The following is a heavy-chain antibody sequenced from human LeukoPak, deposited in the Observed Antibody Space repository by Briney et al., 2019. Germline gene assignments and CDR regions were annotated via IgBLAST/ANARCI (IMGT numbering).Heavy chain of an antibody. CDR3: ARDWTYYYDSSGYYRASDI. V-gene: IGHV3-11*06. D-gene: IGHD3-22*01. CDR1: GFTFSDYY. CDR2: VSSSSSYT. Sequence: PGGSLGLSCAASGFTFSDYYMSWVRQAPGRGLEWVSYVSSSSSYTNYADSVRGRFTISRDNAKDSLYLQMNSLRAEDTAVYYCARDWTYYYDSSGYYRASDIWGQGTMVTVSS. J-gene: IGHJ3*02.